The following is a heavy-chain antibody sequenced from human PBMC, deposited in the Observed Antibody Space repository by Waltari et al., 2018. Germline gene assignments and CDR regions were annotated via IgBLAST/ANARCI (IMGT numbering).Heavy chain of an antibody. Sequence: QVHLQESGPGRVQPSGTLSLTGEVSGVSLIGTNYWSWVRQPPGKGLEWIGEIFHSGNTNYNSSLKSRVTISMDTSKNQFSLTLISVTAADTAVYYCVRNQWKVSLFDFWGQGAKVSVSS. V-gene: IGHV4-4*02. J-gene: IGHJ4*02. D-gene: IGHD1-1*01. CDR1: GVSLIGTNY. CDR2: IFHSGNT. CDR3: VRNQWKVSLFDF.